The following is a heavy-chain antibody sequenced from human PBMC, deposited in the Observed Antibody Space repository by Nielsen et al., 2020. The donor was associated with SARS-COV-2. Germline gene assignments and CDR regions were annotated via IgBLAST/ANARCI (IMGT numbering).Heavy chain of an antibody. CDR3: ARGWLRGYFDL. D-gene: IGHD5-12*01. J-gene: IGHJ4*02. CDR1: GDSVSRDIG. V-gene: IGHV6-1*01. Sequence: LRLSCAISGDSVSRDIGWNWIRQSPSRGLEWLGRTYYRSKWYNDYAVSVRSRMTINPDTSKNQFSLQLSSVTPEDTAVYYCARGWLRGYFDLWGQGTLVTVSS. CDR2: TYYRSKWYN.